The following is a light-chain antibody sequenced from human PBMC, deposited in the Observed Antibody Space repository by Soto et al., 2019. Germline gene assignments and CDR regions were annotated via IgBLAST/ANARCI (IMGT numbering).Light chain of an antibody. J-gene: IGKJ5*01. CDR2: GAS. Sequence: EIVMTQSPATLSVSPGEGATLSCRASQSVRTKLAWYQQKAGQAPRLLIYGASTRATGVSDRFSGSGSGTEYTLTIISLQSEDFAVYYCQQYDTWPSITFGQGTRLEIK. CDR3: QQYDTWPSIT. V-gene: IGKV3-15*01. CDR1: QSVRTK.